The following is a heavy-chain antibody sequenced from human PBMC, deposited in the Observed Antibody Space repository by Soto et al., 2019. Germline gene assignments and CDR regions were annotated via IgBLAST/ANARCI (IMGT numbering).Heavy chain of an antibody. CDR3: ARPDAYDFWSGGPLALAY. Sequence: QVQLVESGGGMVQPGRSLRLSCAASGFTFSSYGMHWVRQAPGKGLEWVAVIWYDGSNKYYADSVKGRFTISRDNSKNTLYLQMNSLRAEDTAVYYCARPDAYDFWSGGPLALAYWGQGTLVTVSS. V-gene: IGHV3-33*01. J-gene: IGHJ4*02. D-gene: IGHD3-3*01. CDR1: GFTFSSYG. CDR2: IWYDGSNK.